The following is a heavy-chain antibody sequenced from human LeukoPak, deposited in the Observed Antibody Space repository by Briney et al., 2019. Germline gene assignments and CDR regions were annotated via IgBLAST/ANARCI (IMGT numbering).Heavy chain of an antibody. V-gene: IGHV1-69*01. D-gene: IGHD2-8*01. Sequence: GSSVKASCKASGGTFSSYAISWVRQAPGQGLEWMGGIIPIFGTANYAQKFQGRVTITADESTSTAYMELSSLRSEDTAVYYCARRSGYCTDGVCYFDYWGQGTLVTVSS. J-gene: IGHJ4*02. CDR3: ARRSGYCTDGVCYFDY. CDR1: GGTFSSYA. CDR2: IIPIFGTA.